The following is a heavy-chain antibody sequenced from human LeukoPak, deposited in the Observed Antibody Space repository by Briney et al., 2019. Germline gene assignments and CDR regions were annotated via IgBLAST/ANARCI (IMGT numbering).Heavy chain of an antibody. J-gene: IGHJ3*02. CDR2: IIPIFGTA. Sequence: SVKVSCKASGGTFSSYAISWVRQAPGQGLECMGGIIPIFGTANYAQKLQGRVTMTTETSTSTAYMELRSLRSDDTAVYYCARVTLSEIVVFDIWGQGTMVTVSS. CDR3: ARVTLSEIVVFDI. CDR1: GGTFSSYA. D-gene: IGHD2-15*01. V-gene: IGHV1-69*05.